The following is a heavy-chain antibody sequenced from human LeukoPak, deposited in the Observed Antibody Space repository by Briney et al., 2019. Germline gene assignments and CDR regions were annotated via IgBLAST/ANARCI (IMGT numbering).Heavy chain of an antibody. J-gene: IGHJ6*03. Sequence: SETLSLTCTVSGYSISSGYNGGWIRQPQGKGLEWFGSIYHSGSTLYNPSLKSRVTISVDTSKNQFSLQLSSVTAADTAVYYCARVYWSYYYYMDVWGKGTTVTVSS. V-gene: IGHV4-38-2*02. CDR1: GYSISSGYN. CDR2: IYHSGST. CDR3: ARVYWSYYYYMDV. D-gene: IGHD2-8*02.